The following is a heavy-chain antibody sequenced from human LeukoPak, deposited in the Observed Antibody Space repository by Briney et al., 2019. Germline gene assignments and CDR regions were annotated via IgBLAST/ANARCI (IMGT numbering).Heavy chain of an antibody. V-gene: IGHV1-8*01. CDR3: AREKVYCSSTSCYDLYYYGMDV. CDR1: GYTFTSYD. D-gene: IGHD2-2*01. J-gene: IGHJ6*02. CDR2: MNPNSGNT. Sequence: GASVKVSCKASGYTFTSYDINWVRQATGQGLEWMGWMNPNSGNTGYAQKFQGRVTMTRNTSISTAYMELSSLRSEDTAVYYCAREKVYCSSTSCYDLYYYGMDVWGQGTTVTVSS.